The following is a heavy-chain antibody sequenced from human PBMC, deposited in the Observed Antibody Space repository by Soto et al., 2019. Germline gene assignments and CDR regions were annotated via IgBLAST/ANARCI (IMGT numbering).Heavy chain of an antibody. V-gene: IGHV4-39*01. CDR2: IYDSGST. Sequence: PSETLSLTCTVSGGSISSSSYYWGWIRQPPGKRLEWIGSIYDSGSTYYNPSLKSRVTVSVDTSKNQLSLKLSSVTAADTAVYYCAGRLSDNSAYPDYWGQGTLVTVSS. CDR1: GGSISSSSYY. J-gene: IGHJ4*02. D-gene: IGHD3-22*01. CDR3: AGRLSDNSAYPDY.